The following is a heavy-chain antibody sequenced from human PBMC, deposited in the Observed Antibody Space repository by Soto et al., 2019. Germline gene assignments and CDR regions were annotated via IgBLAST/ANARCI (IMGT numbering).Heavy chain of an antibody. D-gene: IGHD2-15*01. CDR2: IYKSTTT. V-gene: IGHV4-30-4*01. Sequence: SETLSLTCPVSGDSISTVDYFWAWIRQPPGQALEYIGYIYKSTTTYYNPSFESRVAISLDTSKSQFSLNVTSVTAADTAVYFCARGRYCLTGRCFPNWFDSWGQGTLVTVSS. J-gene: IGHJ5*01. CDR3: ARGRYCLTGRCFPNWFDS. CDR1: GDSISTVDYF.